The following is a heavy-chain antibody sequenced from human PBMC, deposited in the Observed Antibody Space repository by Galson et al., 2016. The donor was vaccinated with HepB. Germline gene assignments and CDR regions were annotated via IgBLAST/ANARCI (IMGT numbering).Heavy chain of an antibody. CDR3: VRSRIRGNYYYYVMDV. CDR1: GYTFTDFW. CDR2: IYPGDSDT. V-gene: IGHV5-51*01. D-gene: IGHD3-10*01. J-gene: IGHJ6*02. Sequence: QSGAEVKKPGESLKISCQASGYTFTDFWLGWVRQMPGKGLEWMGIIYPGDSDTRYSPAFQGQVTISADKSISTAYLQWSSLEASDTAMYYCVRSRIRGNYYYYVMDVWGQGTTVTVSS.